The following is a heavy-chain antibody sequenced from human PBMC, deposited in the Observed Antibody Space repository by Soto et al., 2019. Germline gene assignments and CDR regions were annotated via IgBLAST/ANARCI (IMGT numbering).Heavy chain of an antibody. CDR2: MNLDTGGT. Sequence: QVQLVQSGAEVKKPGASVRVSCETSGYRFTAYYIHWVRQAPGQGLEWMGRMNLDTGGTTYAQKVQGRVTMTRDTSISTAYMELSSLKSDDTAMYYCARDGNFAFLGYSFAFDFWGQGTLVTVSS. V-gene: IGHV1-2*06. CDR1: GYRFTAYY. CDR3: ARDGNFAFLGYSFAFDF. J-gene: IGHJ4*02. D-gene: IGHD5-18*01.